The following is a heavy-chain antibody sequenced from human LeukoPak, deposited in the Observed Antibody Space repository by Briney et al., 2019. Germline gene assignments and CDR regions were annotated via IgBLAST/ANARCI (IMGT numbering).Heavy chain of an antibody. D-gene: IGHD6-19*01. CDR1: GYSITSDYY. CDR2: IHHSGNT. V-gene: IGHV4-38-2*02. CDR3: ARVLVDSSGWFPFHH. J-gene: IGHJ1*01. Sequence: SETLSLTCTVSGYSITSDYYWGWIRQPPGMGLEWIGTIHHSGNTYYNPSLRSRVAISLDTSKNQFSLKLSSVTAADMAVYYCARVLVDSSGWFPFHHWGQGTLVTVSS.